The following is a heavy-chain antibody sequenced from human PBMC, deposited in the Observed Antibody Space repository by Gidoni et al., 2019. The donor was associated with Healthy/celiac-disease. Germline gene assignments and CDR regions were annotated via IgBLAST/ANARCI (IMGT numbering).Heavy chain of an antibody. CDR3: ATRITIFGVVIEALFDY. V-gene: IGHV4-39*01. CDR1: GGSISSSRYY. CDR2: IYYSGST. D-gene: IGHD3-3*01. J-gene: IGHJ4*02. Sequence: QLQLQESGPGLVKPSETLSLTCTVSGGSISSSRYYWGWIRQPPGKGLEWIGSIYYSGSTYYNPSLKSRVTISVDTSKNQFSLKLSSVTAADTAVYYCATRITIFGVVIEALFDYWGQGTLVTVSS.